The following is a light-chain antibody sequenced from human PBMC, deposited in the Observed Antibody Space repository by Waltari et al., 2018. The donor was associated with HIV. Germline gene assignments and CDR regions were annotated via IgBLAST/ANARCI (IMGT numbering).Light chain of an antibody. CDR2: DAS. V-gene: IGKV3-11*01. Sequence: EIVLTQSPATLSFSPGERATLSCRASQSVSSYLAWYQQKPGQAPRLLIYDASNRATGIPGRVSGSGSGTDFTLTISSLEPEDFAVYYCQQRSNWPVTFGQGTKVEIK. CDR3: QQRSNWPVT. CDR1: QSVSSY. J-gene: IGKJ1*01.